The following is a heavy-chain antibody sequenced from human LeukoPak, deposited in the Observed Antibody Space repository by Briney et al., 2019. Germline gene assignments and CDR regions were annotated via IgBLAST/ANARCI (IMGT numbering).Heavy chain of an antibody. CDR2: ISYSGNTL. Sequence: PGGSLRLSCAVSGFTFRDYYMSWIRQAPGKGLEWISDISYSGNTLYYADSVKGRFTSSRDNANNSLFLDMTRPRDDDTAIYFCARYRITAAGQRLDFWGQGSLVTVSS. CDR3: ARYRITAAGQRLDF. D-gene: IGHD6-13*01. J-gene: IGHJ4*02. V-gene: IGHV3-11*01. CDR1: GFTFRDYY.